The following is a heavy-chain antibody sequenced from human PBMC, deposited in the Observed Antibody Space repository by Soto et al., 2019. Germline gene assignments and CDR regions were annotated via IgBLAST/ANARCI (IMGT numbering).Heavy chain of an antibody. V-gene: IGHV4-39*01. CDR1: GGSISSSSYY. J-gene: IGHJ4*02. D-gene: IGHD2-2*01. Sequence: SETLSLTCTVSGGSISSSSYYWGWIRQPPGKGLEWIGSTYYSGSTYYNPSLKSRVTISVDTSKNQFSLKLSSVTAADTAVYYCARLTGEYCSSTSCQDFDYWGQGTLVTVSS. CDR2: TYYSGST. CDR3: ARLTGEYCSSTSCQDFDY.